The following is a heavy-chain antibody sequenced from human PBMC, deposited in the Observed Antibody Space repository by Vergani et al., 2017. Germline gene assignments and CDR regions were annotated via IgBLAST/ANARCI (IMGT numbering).Heavy chain of an antibody. J-gene: IGHJ4*02. CDR3: AREDTMVRGVYY. D-gene: IGHD3-10*01. CDR2: IKQDGSEK. V-gene: IGHV3-7*01. CDR1: GFTSSSSW. Sequence: EVQLVEPGGGLVQPGGSLRLSSAAPGFTSSSSWMSWVRQAPGKGLEWVANIKQDGSEKYYVDSVKGRFTISRDHAKNSLYLQMNSLRAEDTAVYYCAREDTMVRGVYYWGQGTLVTVSS.